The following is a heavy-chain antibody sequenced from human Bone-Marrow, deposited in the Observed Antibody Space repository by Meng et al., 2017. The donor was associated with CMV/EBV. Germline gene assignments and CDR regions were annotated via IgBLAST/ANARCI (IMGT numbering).Heavy chain of an antibody. Sequence: SCAAAGFNVSNNYLSWVRQAPGKGLEWVSVIYTGGSTDYADSVKGRFTISRDNTKNTLYLQMNSLRAEDTAVYYCARVISPYWYFDLWGRGTLVTVSS. CDR2: IYTGGST. V-gene: IGHV3-66*02. D-gene: IGHD2/OR15-2a*01. CDR1: GFNVSNNY. J-gene: IGHJ2*01. CDR3: ARVISPYWYFDL.